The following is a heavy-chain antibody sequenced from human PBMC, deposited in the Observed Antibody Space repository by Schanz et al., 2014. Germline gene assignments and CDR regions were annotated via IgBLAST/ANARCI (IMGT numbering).Heavy chain of an antibody. CDR2: IWFDGNNK. D-gene: IGHD3-10*01. CDR1: GFTFSSYG. J-gene: IGHJ5*02. V-gene: IGHV3-33*06. CDR3: AKDQLANYRGSGYNWFDP. Sequence: QVQLVESGGGVVQPGRSLRLSCATSGFTFSSYGMHWVRQAPGKGLEWVAVIWFDGNNKYYADSVKGRFTISRDNSKNTLYLQMNSLRADDTVVYYCAKDQLANYRGSGYNWFDPWGQGTLVTVSS.